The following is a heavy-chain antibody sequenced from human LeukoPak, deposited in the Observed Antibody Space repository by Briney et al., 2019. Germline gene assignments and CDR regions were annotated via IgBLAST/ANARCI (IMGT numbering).Heavy chain of an antibody. D-gene: IGHD1-1*01. CDR1: GVTVSSNY. Sequence: GGSLRLSCAVFGVTVSSNYMSWVRQAPGKGLEWVSVLYGGGTTYYADSVKGRFTISRDNAKNSLYLQMNSLRAEDTAVYYCARDRGRENYFDYWGQGTLVTVSS. CDR3: ARDRGRENYFDY. V-gene: IGHV3-53*01. CDR2: LYGGGTT. J-gene: IGHJ4*02.